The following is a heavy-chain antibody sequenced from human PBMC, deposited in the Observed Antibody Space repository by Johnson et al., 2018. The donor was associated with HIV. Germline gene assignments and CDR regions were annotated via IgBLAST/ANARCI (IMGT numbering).Heavy chain of an antibody. D-gene: IGHD1-14*01. V-gene: IGHV3-7*03. Sequence: VQLVESGGGVVQPGGSLRLSCAASGFTVSRNYMNWVRQAPGEGLEWVANIKQDGSEKYYVDSVKCRFTISRDNAKNSLYLQMNSLRAEDTAVYYCARRGLGINYAFDIWGQGTMVTVSS. CDR3: ARRGLGINYAFDI. CDR2: IKQDGSEK. CDR1: GFTVSRNY. J-gene: IGHJ3*02.